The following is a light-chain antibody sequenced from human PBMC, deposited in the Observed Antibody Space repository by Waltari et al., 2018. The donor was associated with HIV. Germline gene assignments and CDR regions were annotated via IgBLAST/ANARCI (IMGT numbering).Light chain of an antibody. CDR2: GAS. J-gene: IGKJ2*01. CDR3: QQYNDWPPLYT. CDR1: QSVSDN. V-gene: IGKV3-15*01. Sequence: EIVMTQSPATLSVSPGERVTLSCRASQSVSDNLAWYQQKPGQAPRLLIYGASTRATVIPARFSGSGSGTEFTLTISSLQSEDFAVYYCQQYNDWPPLYTFGQGTKVEIK.